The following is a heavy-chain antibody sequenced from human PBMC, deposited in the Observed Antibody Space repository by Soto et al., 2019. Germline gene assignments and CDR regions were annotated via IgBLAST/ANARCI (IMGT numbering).Heavy chain of an antibody. CDR3: PGDRLNNAYNNYFDY. CDR1: GFTFSSYW. Sequence: PGGSLRLSCAASGFTFSSYWMHWVRQAPGKGLVWVSRIKSDGSSASYADSVKGRFTISRDNAKNSLDLKMNSLRAEDTAVYYCPGDRLNNAYNNYFDYWGQGTLVTVSS. CDR2: IKSDGSSA. J-gene: IGHJ4*02. D-gene: IGHD1-20*01. V-gene: IGHV3-74*01.